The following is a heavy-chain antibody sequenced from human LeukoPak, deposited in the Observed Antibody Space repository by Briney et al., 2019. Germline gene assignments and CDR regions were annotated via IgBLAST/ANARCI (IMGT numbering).Heavy chain of an antibody. CDR1: GFTFSSYG. J-gene: IGHJ4*02. CDR2: ISYDGSNK. CDR3: AKARPYYYDGSGSSAFDY. D-gene: IGHD3-22*01. V-gene: IGHV3-30*18. Sequence: GRSLRLSCAASGFTFSSYGMHWVRQAPGKGLEWVAVISYDGSNKYYADSVKGRFTISRDNSKNTLYLQMNSLRAEDTAVYYCAKARPYYYDGSGSSAFDYWGQGTLVTVSS.